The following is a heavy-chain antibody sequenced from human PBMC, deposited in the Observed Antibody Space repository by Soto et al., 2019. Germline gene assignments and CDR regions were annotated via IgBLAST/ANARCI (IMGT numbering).Heavy chain of an antibody. Sequence: TGGSLRLSCAASGFTFSSYAMSWVRQAPGKGLEWVSATSGSGGSTYYADSVKGRFTISRDNSKNTLYLQMNSLRAEDTAVYYCAKDSDPDFWSAKLNWFDPWGQGTLVTVSS. V-gene: IGHV3-23*01. CDR1: GFTFSSYA. CDR3: AKDSDPDFWSAKLNWFDP. CDR2: TSGSGGST. D-gene: IGHD3-3*01. J-gene: IGHJ5*02.